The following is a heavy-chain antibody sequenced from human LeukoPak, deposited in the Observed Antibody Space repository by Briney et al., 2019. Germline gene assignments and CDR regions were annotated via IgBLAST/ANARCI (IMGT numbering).Heavy chain of an antibody. J-gene: IGHJ4*02. CDR2: IYYSGST. CDR1: GGSISSGGYY. Sequence: SETLSLTCTVSGGSISSGGYYWSWIRQHPGKGLEWIGYIYYSGSTYYNPSLKSRVTISVDTSKNQFSLKLSSVTAADTAVYYCARWLYGSGSYYNVFDYWGQGTLVTVSS. D-gene: IGHD3-10*01. V-gene: IGHV4-31*03. CDR3: ARWLYGSGSYYNVFDY.